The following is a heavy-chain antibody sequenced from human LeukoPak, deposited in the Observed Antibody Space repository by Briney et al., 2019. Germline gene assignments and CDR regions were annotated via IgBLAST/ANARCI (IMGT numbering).Heavy chain of an antibody. D-gene: IGHD6-13*01. CDR2: ISGSGGST. Sequence: GGSLRLSCAASGFTFSSYAMSWVRQAPGKGLEWVSAISGSGGSTYYADSVKGRFTISRDNSKNTLYLQMNSLRAEDTAVYYCAKIRGSWYVRTHFDYWGQDTLVTVSS. CDR3: AKIRGSWYVRTHFDY. CDR1: GFTFSSYA. V-gene: IGHV3-23*01. J-gene: IGHJ4*02.